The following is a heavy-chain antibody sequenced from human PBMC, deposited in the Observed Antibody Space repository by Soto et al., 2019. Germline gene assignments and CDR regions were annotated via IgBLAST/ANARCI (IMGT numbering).Heavy chain of an antibody. J-gene: IGHJ6*02. CDR2: INPNSGGT. D-gene: IGHD3-22*01. CDR3: AREYYDSSGYYGGYYYYYGMDV. CDR1: VYTFTGYY. Sequence: ASVKVCCKASVYTFTGYYMQWVRQAHRQGLEWMGWINPNSGGTNYAQKFQGWVTMTRDTSISTAYMELSRLRSDDTAVYYCAREYYDSSGYYGGYYYYYGMDVWGQGTTVTV. V-gene: IGHV1-2*04.